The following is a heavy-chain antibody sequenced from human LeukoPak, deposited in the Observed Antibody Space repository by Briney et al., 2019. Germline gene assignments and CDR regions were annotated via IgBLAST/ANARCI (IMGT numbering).Heavy chain of an antibody. D-gene: IGHD6-19*01. V-gene: IGHV4-34*01. CDR3: ARQGSGWDDY. CDR2: INHSGST. J-gene: IGHJ4*02. CDR1: GGSFSGYY. Sequence: SETLSLTCAVYGGSFSGYYWSWIRQPPGKGLEWIGEINHSGSTNYNPSLKSRVTISVDTSKNQFSLKLSSVTAADTAVYYCARQGSGWDDYWGQGTLVTVSS.